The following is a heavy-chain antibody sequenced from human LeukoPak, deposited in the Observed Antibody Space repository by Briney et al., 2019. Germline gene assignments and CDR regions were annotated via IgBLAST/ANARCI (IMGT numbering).Heavy chain of an antibody. J-gene: IGHJ4*02. D-gene: IGHD1-20*01. CDR1: GGSISGYY. CDR3: ARDAPDRYNWNDVTDY. V-gene: IGHV3-20*04. Sequence: ETLSLTCTVSGGSISGYYWNWIRQPPGKGLEWVSGINWNGGSTGYADSVKGRFTISRDNAKNSLYLQMNSLRAEDTALYYCARDAPDRYNWNDVTDYWGQGTLVTVSS. CDR2: INWNGGST.